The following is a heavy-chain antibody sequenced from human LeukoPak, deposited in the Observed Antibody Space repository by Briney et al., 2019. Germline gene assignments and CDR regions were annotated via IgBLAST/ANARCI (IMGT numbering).Heavy chain of an antibody. J-gene: IGHJ4*02. CDR1: GYTFTSYA. CDR3: ARVEEVRGGITSFDY. Sequence: ASVTVSCKASGYTFTSYAISWVRQAPGQGPEWMGWISAYNGNTNYAQKLQGRVTVTTDTSTSTAYMELRSLTSDDTAVYYCARVEEVRGGITSFDYWGQGTLVTVSS. V-gene: IGHV1-18*01. CDR2: ISAYNGNT. D-gene: IGHD3-10*01.